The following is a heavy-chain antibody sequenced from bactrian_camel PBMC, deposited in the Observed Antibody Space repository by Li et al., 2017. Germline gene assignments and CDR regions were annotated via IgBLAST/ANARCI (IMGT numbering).Heavy chain of an antibody. CDR1: GYKSRTYC. J-gene: IGHJ4*01. V-gene: IGHV3S54*01. D-gene: IGHD5*01. CDR3: ASTERYYGLDTVTDRYLTT. Sequence: HVQLVESGGGSVQSGGSLRLSCAASGYKSRTYCMGWFRQAPGKEREVVAAIYLGGDGTFYSDSVKGRFTISKDNVKTTIYLQMNSLKPEDTAMYYCASTERYYGLDTVTDRYLTTGARGPRSPSPQ. CDR2: IYLGGDGT.